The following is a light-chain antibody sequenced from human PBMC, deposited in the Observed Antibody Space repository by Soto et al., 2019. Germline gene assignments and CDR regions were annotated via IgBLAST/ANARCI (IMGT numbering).Light chain of an antibody. CDR3: QSYDSSLSGPVV. J-gene: IGLJ2*01. V-gene: IGLV1-40*01. Sequence: QSVRTQPPSVSGAPGQRVTGSCTGSSSNIGAGYDVHWYQQLPGTAPKLLIYGNSNRPSGVPDRFSGSKSGTSASLAITGLQAEDEADYYCQSYDSSLSGPVVFGGGNKVTVL. CDR1: SSNIGAGYD. CDR2: GNS.